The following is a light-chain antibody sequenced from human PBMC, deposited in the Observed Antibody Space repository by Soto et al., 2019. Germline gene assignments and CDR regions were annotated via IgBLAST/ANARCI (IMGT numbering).Light chain of an antibody. CDR2: GES. Sequence: EIVMTQSPATLSVSPGERATLSCRASQSVSANLAWYQQKPGQAPRLLIYGESSRATGIPARFSGSGSGTDFTLTISSLQSEDFAVYYCQQYNKWATFGPGTRLEIE. V-gene: IGKV3-15*01. CDR1: QSVSAN. CDR3: QQYNKWAT. J-gene: IGKJ5*01.